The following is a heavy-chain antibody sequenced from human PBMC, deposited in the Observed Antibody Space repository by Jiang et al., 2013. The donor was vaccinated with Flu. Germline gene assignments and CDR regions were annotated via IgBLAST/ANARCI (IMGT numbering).Heavy chain of an antibody. V-gene: IGHV4-34*01. D-gene: IGHD2/OR15-2a*01. CDR3: ARGGVISALDV. Sequence: SETLSLTCAVYGGSFSDYSWTWIRRPPGKALEWIGEISEAGSANYNPSLKSRVTMSVDTAKRRFSLKLISVTVADTAFYSCARGGVISALDVWGQGTPVAV. CDR1: GGSFSDYS. J-gene: IGHJ6*02. CDR2: ISEAGSA.